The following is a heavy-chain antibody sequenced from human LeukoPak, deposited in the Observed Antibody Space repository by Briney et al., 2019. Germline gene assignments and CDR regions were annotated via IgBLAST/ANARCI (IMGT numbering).Heavy chain of an antibody. CDR1: GFTFSSYE. Sequence: GGSLRLSCAASGFTFSSYEMNWVRQAPGKGLEWVSSISSSSSYIYYADSVKGRFTISRDNAKNSLYLQMNSLRAEDTAVYYCARDKGYYYDSSGYSASFDYWGQGTLVTVSS. V-gene: IGHV3-21*01. J-gene: IGHJ4*02. CDR2: ISSSSSYI. CDR3: ARDKGYYYDSSGYSASFDY. D-gene: IGHD3-22*01.